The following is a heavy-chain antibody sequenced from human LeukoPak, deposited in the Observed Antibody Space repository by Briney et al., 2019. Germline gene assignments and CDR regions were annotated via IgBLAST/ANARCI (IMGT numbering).Heavy chain of an antibody. CDR2: INPSVGST. V-gene: IGHV1-46*01. CDR1: GYTFTTYY. Sequence: ASVKVSCKASGYTFTTYYIHWVRQAPGQGLEWMGLINPSVGSTIYAQKFQGRVTMTRDTSTSTVYMELNSLRFEDTAVYYYAKSGYYGSGSHDFWGQGTLVTVSS. CDR3: AKSGYYGSGSHDF. J-gene: IGHJ4*02. D-gene: IGHD3-10*01.